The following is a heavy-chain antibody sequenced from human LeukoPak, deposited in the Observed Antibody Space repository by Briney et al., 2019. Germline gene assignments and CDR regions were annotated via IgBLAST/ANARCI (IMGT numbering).Heavy chain of an antibody. D-gene: IGHD3-22*01. J-gene: IGHJ4*02. CDR2: IYSGGST. CDR1: GFTVSSNY. Sequence: GGSLRLSCAASGFTVSSNYISWVRQAPGKGLEWVSVIYSGGSTYYADSVKGRFIISRDNSKNTLYPQMNSLRADDTAVYYCAKAYYYDSSGYSDYFDYWGQGTLVTVSS. CDR3: AKAYYYDSSGYSDYFDY. V-gene: IGHV3-53*01.